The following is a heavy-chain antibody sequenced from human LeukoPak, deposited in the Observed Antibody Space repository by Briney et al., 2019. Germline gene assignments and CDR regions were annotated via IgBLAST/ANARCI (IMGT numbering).Heavy chain of an antibody. CDR2: INPSGGST. CDR1: GYTFTGYY. J-gene: IGHJ6*02. CDR3: ARDPSRYGPKNYYYGMDV. D-gene: IGHD4/OR15-4a*01. V-gene: IGHV1-46*01. Sequence: ASVKVSCKASGYTFTGYYMRWVRQAPGQGLEWMGIINPSGGSTSYAQKFQGRVTMTRDTSTSTVYMELSSLRSEDTAVYYCARDPSRYGPKNYYYGMDVWGQGTTVTVSS.